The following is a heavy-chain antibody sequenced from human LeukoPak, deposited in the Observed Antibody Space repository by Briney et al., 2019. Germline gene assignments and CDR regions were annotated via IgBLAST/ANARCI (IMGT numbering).Heavy chain of an antibody. V-gene: IGHV5-51*01. CDR3: ARLYYDILTGPLGGMDV. CDR1: GYSFTSYW. Sequence: GESGKISCKGSGYSFTSYWIGWVRQMPGKGLEWMGIIYPGDYDTRYSPSFQGQVTISADKSISTAYLQWSSLKASDTAMYYCARLYYDILTGPLGGMDVWGQGTTVTDSS. D-gene: IGHD3-9*01. J-gene: IGHJ6*02. CDR2: IYPGDYDT.